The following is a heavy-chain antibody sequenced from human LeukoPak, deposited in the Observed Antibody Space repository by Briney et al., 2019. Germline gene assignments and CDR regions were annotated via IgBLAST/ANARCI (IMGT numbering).Heavy chain of an antibody. Sequence: SETLSLTCTVSGGSISGYFWSWIRQPPGKGLEWIAYIYYTGSTNYNPSLKSRVTISLDTSKNQFSLKLTSVTAADTAVYYRVRLSVVSPHRYFDLWGRGTLVTVSS. D-gene: IGHD4-23*01. CDR1: GGSISGYF. V-gene: IGHV4-59*08. CDR2: IYYTGST. J-gene: IGHJ2*01. CDR3: VRLSVVSPHRYFDL.